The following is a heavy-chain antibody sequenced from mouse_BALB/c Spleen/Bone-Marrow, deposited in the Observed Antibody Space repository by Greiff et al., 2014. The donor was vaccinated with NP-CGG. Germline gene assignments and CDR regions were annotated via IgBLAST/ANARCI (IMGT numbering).Heavy chain of an antibody. J-gene: IGHJ2*01. V-gene: IGHV14-3*02. D-gene: IGHD2-2*01. CDR1: GFNVKDTY. CDR2: IDPANGNT. CDR3: ASYVYGYYFDY. Sequence: EAHLVESGAELVKPGASVKLSCTASGFNVKDTYIHWVKQRPEQGLEWIGRIDPANGNTKYDPKFQGKATITADTSSNTAYLQLSSLTSEDTAVYYCASYVYGYYFDYWGQGTTLTVSS.